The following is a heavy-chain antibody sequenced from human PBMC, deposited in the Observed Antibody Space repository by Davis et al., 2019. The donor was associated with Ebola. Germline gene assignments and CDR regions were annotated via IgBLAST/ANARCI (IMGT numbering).Heavy chain of an antibody. Sequence: GGSLRLSCPASGFTFSGSAMHWVRQASGKGLEWVGRIRSKANSYATAYAASVKGRFTISRDDSKNTAYLQMNSLKTEDTAVYYCTITVNPFDYWGQGTLVTVSS. D-gene: IGHD4-17*01. V-gene: IGHV3-73*01. J-gene: IGHJ4*02. CDR1: GFTFSGSA. CDR2: IRSKANSYAT. CDR3: TITVNPFDY.